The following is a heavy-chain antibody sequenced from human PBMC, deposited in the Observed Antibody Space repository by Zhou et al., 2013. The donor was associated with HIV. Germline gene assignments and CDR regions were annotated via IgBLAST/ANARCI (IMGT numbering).Heavy chain of an antibody. V-gene: IGHV1-69*05. Sequence: QVQLVQSGAEVKKPGSSVKVSCKASGGTFSSYAISWVRQAPGQGLEWMGGIIPIFGTANYAQKFQGRVTITTDESTSTAYMELSSLRSEDTAVYYCATNLRDHIVVVPAALRDYYYYYMDVWGKGTTVTVSS. J-gene: IGHJ6*03. CDR1: GGTFSSYA. CDR2: IIPIFGTA. CDR3: ATNLRDHIVVVPAALRDYYYYYMDV. D-gene: IGHD2-2*01.